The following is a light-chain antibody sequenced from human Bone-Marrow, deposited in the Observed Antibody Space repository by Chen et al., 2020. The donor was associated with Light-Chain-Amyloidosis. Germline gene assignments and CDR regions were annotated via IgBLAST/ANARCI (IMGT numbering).Light chain of an antibody. CDR2: DDS. CDR3: QVWDGSSDRPV. V-gene: IGLV3-21*02. J-gene: IGLJ3*02. CDR1: NIGSTS. Sequence: SYVLTQPSSVSVAPGQTATIACGGNNIGSTSVHWYQQTPGQAPLLVVYDDSDRPSGIPDRLSGSNSGNTATLTISRVEAGDEADYYCQVWDGSSDRPVFGGGTKLTVL.